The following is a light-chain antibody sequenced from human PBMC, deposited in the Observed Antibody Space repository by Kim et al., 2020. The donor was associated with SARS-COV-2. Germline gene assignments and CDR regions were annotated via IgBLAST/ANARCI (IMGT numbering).Light chain of an antibody. Sequence: PGERVTLSCRASQSVSSSYLTWYQQKPGQAPRLLIYGASTRATSIPARFSGSESGTDFTLTISSLQPEDFAVYYCQQDYNFTFGPGTKVDIK. CDR1: QSVSSSY. J-gene: IGKJ3*01. CDR3: QQDYNFT. V-gene: IGKV3D-7*01. CDR2: GAS.